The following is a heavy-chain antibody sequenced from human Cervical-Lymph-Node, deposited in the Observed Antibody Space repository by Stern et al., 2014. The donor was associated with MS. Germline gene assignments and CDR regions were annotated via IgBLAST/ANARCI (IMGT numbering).Heavy chain of an antibody. CDR3: ASATYYYDSSGYSP. Sequence: QVQLVQSGAEVKKPGSSVKVSCKASGGTFSSYTISWVRQAPGQGLEWMGRIIPILGIANYAQKFQGRVTITADKSTSTAYMELSSLRSEDTAVYYCASATYYYDSSGYSPWGQGTLVTVSS. CDR1: GGTFSSYT. V-gene: IGHV1-69*02. CDR2: IIPILGIA. D-gene: IGHD3-22*01. J-gene: IGHJ5*02.